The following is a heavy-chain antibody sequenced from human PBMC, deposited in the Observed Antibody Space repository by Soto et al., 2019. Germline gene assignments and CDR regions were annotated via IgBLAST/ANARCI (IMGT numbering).Heavy chain of an antibody. Sequence: QVQLQESGPGLVKPSQTLSLTCTVSGGSISSGGYYWSWIRQHPGKGLEWIGYIYYSGSTYYNPSLKSRVXXSXDXXKNQFSLKLSSVTAADTAVYYCARGGGAVAGTVDYWGQGTLVTVSS. CDR1: GGSISSGGYY. V-gene: IGHV4-31*03. CDR2: IYYSGST. CDR3: ARGGGAVAGTVDY. D-gene: IGHD6-19*01. J-gene: IGHJ4*02.